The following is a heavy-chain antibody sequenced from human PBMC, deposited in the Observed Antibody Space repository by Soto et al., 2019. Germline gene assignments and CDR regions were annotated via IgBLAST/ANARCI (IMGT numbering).Heavy chain of an antibody. CDR3: ARGPQKLAREHQPLDH. D-gene: IGHD6-13*01. CDR1: GGSFSSYY. Sequence: PSETLSLTCAVSGGSFSSYYWTWIRQPPEKGLEWIGEITHRGSTNYNPSLKSRVTMSVDTSKNQFSLKVTSVTAADTAVYFCARGPQKLAREHQPLDHWGQGTLVTVSS. J-gene: IGHJ5*02. CDR2: ITHRGST. V-gene: IGHV4-34*01.